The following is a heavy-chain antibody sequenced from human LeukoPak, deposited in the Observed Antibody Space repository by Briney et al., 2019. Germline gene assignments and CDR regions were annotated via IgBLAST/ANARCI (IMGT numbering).Heavy chain of an antibody. CDR1: VGSISSSSYY. CDR3: ARINLKYSSGWYMYYYYYMDV. J-gene: IGHJ6*03. CDR2: IYYSGST. V-gene: IGHV4-39*01. Sequence: SETLSLTCTVSVGSISSSSYYWGWIRQPPGKGLEWIGSIYYSGSTYYNPSLKSRVTISVDTTKTQCSLKLSSVTAADTAVYYCARINLKYSSGWYMYYYYYMDVWGKGTTVTVSS. D-gene: IGHD6-19*01.